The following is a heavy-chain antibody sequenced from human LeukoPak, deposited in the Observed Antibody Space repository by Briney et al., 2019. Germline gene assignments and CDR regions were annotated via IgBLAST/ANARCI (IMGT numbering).Heavy chain of an antibody. CDR1: GFTVSSNY. J-gene: IGHJ4*02. V-gene: IGHV3-53*01. D-gene: IGHD3-22*01. CDR3: ASLGGIYYYDSSGYWTY. Sequence: PGGSLRLSCAASGFTVSSNYMSWVRQAPGKGLEWVSVIYSGGSTYYADSVKGRFTISRDNSKNTLYLQMNSLRAEDTAVYYCASLGGIYYYDSSGYWTYWGQGTLVTVSS. CDR2: IYSGGST.